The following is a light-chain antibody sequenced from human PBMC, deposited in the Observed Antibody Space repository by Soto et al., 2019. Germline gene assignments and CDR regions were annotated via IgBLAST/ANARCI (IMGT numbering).Light chain of an antibody. CDR2: DAS. V-gene: IGKV3-20*01. CDR3: QQYGSSPIT. CDR1: QSVSSN. J-gene: IGKJ5*01. Sequence: VLTQSPPTLSLSPWEGANYFCRASQSVSSNLAWYQQKPGQAPRLLIYDASNRATGIPARFSGSGSGTDFTLTISRLEPEDFAVYYCQQYGSSPITFGQGTRLEIK.